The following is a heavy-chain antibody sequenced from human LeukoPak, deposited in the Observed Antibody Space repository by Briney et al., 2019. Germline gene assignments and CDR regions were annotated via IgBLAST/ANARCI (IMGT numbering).Heavy chain of an antibody. Sequence: SGTLSLTCTVSGGSISSYYWSWIRQPPGKGLEWIWYIYYSGSTNYNPPLQSRVTISVDTSKDQFSQKLSSVTAADTAVYYCARGMGTYYDFWSGVPIHFDYWGQGTLVTVSS. CDR1: GGSISSYY. CDR2: IYYSGST. CDR3: ARGMGTYYDFWSGVPIHFDY. J-gene: IGHJ4*02. D-gene: IGHD3-3*01. V-gene: IGHV4-59*01.